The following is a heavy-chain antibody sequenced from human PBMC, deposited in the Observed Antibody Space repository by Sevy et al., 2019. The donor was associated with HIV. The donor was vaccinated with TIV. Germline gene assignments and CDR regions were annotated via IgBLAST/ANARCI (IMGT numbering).Heavy chain of an antibody. V-gene: IGHV3-21*01. CDR2: ISSSSSYI. CDR1: GFTFSSYS. J-gene: IGHJ6*02. Sequence: GGSLRLSCAASGFTFSSYSMNWVRQAPGKGLEWVSSISSSSSYIYYEDSVKGRFTISRDNAKNSLYLQMNSLRAEDTAVYYCARDLGAYSYGLYGMDVWGQGTTVTVSS. D-gene: IGHD5-18*01. CDR3: ARDLGAYSYGLYGMDV.